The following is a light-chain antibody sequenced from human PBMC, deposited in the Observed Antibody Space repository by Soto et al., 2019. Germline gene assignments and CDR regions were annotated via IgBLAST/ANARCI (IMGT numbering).Light chain of an antibody. Sequence: SVLTQPPSVSEAPRQRVTISCSGSRSNVGNNAVNWYQQLPGKAPKLLIYYDDLLPSGVSDRFSGSKSGTSASLAISGLQSEDEADYYCAVWDDSLNGVVFGGGTQLTVL. J-gene: IGLJ3*02. CDR1: RSNVGNNA. CDR3: AVWDDSLNGVV. V-gene: IGLV1-36*01. CDR2: YDD.